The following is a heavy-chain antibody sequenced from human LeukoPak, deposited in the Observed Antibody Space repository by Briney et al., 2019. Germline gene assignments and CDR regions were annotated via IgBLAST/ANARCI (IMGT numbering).Heavy chain of an antibody. CDR3: ARLNNCSSTSCYRGAYYYYYYYMDV. V-gene: IGHV4-59*12. J-gene: IGHJ6*03. Sequence: SETLSLTCTVSGGSISSYYWSWIRQPPGKGLEWIGYIYYSGSTNYNPSLKSRVTISVDTSKNQFSLKLSSVTAADTAVYYCARLNNCSSTSCYRGAYYYYYYYMDVWAKGPRSPSP. D-gene: IGHD2-2*02. CDR1: GGSISSYY. CDR2: IYYSGST.